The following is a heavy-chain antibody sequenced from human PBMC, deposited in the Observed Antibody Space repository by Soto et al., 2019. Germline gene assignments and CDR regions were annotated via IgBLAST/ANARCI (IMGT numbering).Heavy chain of an antibody. CDR1: GGSLSSGGYY. CDR2: IYYSGST. V-gene: IGHV4-31*03. CDR3: ARERAIPTPPGMYV. J-gene: IGHJ6*02. Sequence: QVQLQESGPGLVKPSHTLSLTCTVSGGSLSSGGYYWSWIRQNPGKGLEWIGYIYYSGSTYYNTSLKSRVTLSVDTSKNQSSLRLSSVTAADTAVYYCARERAIPTPPGMYVWGHGTTVTVSS. D-gene: IGHD2-2*02.